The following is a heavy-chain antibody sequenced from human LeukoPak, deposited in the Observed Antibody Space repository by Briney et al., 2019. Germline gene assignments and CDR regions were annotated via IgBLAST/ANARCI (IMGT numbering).Heavy chain of an antibody. CDR3: ARDRGCGDCYPPANDAFDI. CDR1: GFTFSSYA. V-gene: IGHV3-66*01. Sequence: VGSLRLSCVASGFTFSSYAMSWVRQAPGKGLEWVSVIYSGGSTYYADSVKGRFTISRDNSKSTLYLQMNSLRAEDTAVYYCARDRGCGDCYPPANDAFDIWGQGTMVTVSS. CDR2: IYSGGST. D-gene: IGHD2-21*02. J-gene: IGHJ3*02.